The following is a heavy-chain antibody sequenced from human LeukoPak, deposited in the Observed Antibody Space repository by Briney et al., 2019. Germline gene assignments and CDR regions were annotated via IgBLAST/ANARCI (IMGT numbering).Heavy chain of an antibody. Sequence: ASVKVSCKASGGTFSSYAISWVRQAPGRGLEWMGGIILIFGTANYAQKFQGRVRITTDESTSTAYMELSRLRSEDTAVYYCAKELLLPIFNSTTPSSAFIDSWGQATMVTVSS. V-gene: IGHV1-69*05. J-gene: IGHJ3*02. CDR1: GGTFSSYA. CDR2: IILIFGTA. D-gene: IGHD5/OR15-5a*01. CDR3: AKELLLPIFNSTTPSSAFIDS.